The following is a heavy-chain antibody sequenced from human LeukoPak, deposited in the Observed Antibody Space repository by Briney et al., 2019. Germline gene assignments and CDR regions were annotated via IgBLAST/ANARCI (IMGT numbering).Heavy chain of an antibody. D-gene: IGHD3-9*01. J-gene: IGHJ5*02. CDR1: GDSISSDY. CDR2: IYYSGST. Sequence: SETLSLTCAVSGDSISSDYWSWIRQPPGKGLEWIGYIYYSGSTNYNPSLKSRVTISVDTSKNQFSLKLSSVTAADTAVYYCARATYDILTGYSNNWFDPWGQGTLVTVSS. CDR3: ARATYDILTGYSNNWFDP. V-gene: IGHV4-59*01.